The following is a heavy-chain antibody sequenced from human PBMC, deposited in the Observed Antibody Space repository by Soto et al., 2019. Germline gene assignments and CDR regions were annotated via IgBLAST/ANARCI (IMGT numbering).Heavy chain of an antibody. J-gene: IGHJ5*02. CDR2: IIPIFGTA. CDR3: ARDRIAARFSWFDP. D-gene: IGHD6-6*01. V-gene: IGHV1-69*13. Sequence: GASVKVSCKASGGTFSSYAISWVRQAPGQGLEWMGGIIPIFGTANYAQKFQGRVTITADESTSTAYMELSSLRSEDTAVYYCARDRIAARFSWFDPWGQGTLVTSPQ. CDR1: GGTFSSYA.